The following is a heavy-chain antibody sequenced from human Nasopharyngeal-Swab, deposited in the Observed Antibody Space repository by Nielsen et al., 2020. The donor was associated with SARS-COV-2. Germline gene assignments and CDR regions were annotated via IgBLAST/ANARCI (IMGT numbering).Heavy chain of an antibody. D-gene: IGHD2/OR15-2a*01. V-gene: IGHV3-48*01. CDR1: GFTFSSYS. Sequence: GESLKISCAASGFTFSSYSMNWVRQAPGKGLEWVSYISSSSSTIYYADSVKGRFTISRDNAKNSLYLQMNSLRAEDTAVYYCARPSLSGPIVLWRVFDLWGRGTLVTVSS. J-gene: IGHJ2*01. CDR2: ISSSSSTI. CDR3: ARPSLSGPIVLWRVFDL.